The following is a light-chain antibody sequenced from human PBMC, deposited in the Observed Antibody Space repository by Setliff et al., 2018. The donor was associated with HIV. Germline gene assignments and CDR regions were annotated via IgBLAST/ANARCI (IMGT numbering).Light chain of an antibody. CDR3: QQYGNSPLT. Sequence: EIVLTQSPGTLSLSPGERATLSCRASQSVSSSALAWYQQKPGLAPRLLIYDASSRAIGIPDRFSGSGSGTDFTLTITKVEPEDFAVYYCQQYGNSPLTFGGGTRWISN. V-gene: IGKV3D-20*01. J-gene: IGKJ4*01. CDR1: QSVSSSA. CDR2: DAS.